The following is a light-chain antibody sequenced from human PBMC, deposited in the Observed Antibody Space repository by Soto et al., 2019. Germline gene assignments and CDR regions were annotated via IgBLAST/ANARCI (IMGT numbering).Light chain of an antibody. CDR3: QQYNNWPPYT. CDR2: GAS. Sequence: EIVMTQSPATLSVSPGERATLSCRASQSVSSNLAWYQQKPGQAPRLLIYGASTRATGIPARFSGSRSGTECTRTINSLQSEDFAVYSCQQYNNWPPYTFGQGTKLEIK. V-gene: IGKV3-15*01. J-gene: IGKJ2*01. CDR1: QSVSSN.